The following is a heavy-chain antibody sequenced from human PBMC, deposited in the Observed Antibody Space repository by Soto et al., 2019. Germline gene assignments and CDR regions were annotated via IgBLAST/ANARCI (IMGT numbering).Heavy chain of an antibody. D-gene: IGHD3-3*01. Sequence: SETLSLTCTVSGGSISSSSYYWGWIRQPPGKGLEWIGSIYYSGSTYYNPSLKSRVTISVDTSKNQFSLKLSSVTAADTAVYYCARHPFFPRVAGKPNWFDPWGQGTLVTVSS. J-gene: IGHJ5*02. CDR1: GGSISSSSYY. CDR2: IYYSGST. CDR3: ARHPFFPRVAGKPNWFDP. V-gene: IGHV4-39*01.